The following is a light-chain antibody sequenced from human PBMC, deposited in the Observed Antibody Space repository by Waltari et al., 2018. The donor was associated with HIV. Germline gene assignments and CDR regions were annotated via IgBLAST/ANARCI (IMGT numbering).Light chain of an antibody. CDR3: QSSDRNNQV. CDR2: EDD. V-gene: IGLV6-57*01. Sequence: NFMLTQHHSVSESPGKTVTISCTRTGGSITSNYVQWYQRRPGGSPTTVIYEDDQRPSGVPGRFSGSIDSSSNSASLTISGLKPEDEADYYCQSSDRNNQVFGGGTKLTVL. CDR1: GGSITSNY. J-gene: IGLJ3*02.